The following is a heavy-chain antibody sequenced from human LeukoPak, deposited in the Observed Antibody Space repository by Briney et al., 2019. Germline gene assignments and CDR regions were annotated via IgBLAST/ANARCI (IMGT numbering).Heavy chain of an antibody. CDR2: FDPENGET. J-gene: IGHJ4*02. Sequence: GASVNVSCKVSGYTLTELSMHWVRQAPGKGLEWMGGFDPENGETIYAQKFQGRVTMTEDTSTDTAYMELSSLRSEDTAVYYCATWEYSSGPFDYWGQRTLVTVSS. D-gene: IGHD6-19*01. CDR3: ATWEYSSGPFDY. CDR1: GYTLTELS. V-gene: IGHV1-24*01.